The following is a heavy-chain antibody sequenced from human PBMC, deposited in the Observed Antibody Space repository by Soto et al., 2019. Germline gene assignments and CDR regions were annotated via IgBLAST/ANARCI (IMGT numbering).Heavy chain of an antibody. J-gene: IGHJ5*02. D-gene: IGHD6-6*01. CDR1: GYTFTNYG. CDR3: ARGDSSSGLDP. CDR2: ISAYNGNT. Sequence: QVQVVQSGTEVKKPGASVKVSCKASGYTFTNYGISWVRQAPGQGLEWMGWISAYNGNTNYAQIFQGRVTLTTDTSTTTAYMELRSLRSGDTAVYYCARGDSSSGLDPWGQGTLVTVSS. V-gene: IGHV1-18*01.